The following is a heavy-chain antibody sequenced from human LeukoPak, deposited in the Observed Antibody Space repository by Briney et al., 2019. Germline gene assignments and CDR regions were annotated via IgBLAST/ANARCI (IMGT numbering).Heavy chain of an antibody. CDR1: GFTFSSYE. CDR3: ARLVDPWGSYRLDY. D-gene: IGHD3-16*02. V-gene: IGHV3-48*03. Sequence: GGSLRLSCAASGFTFSSYEMNWVRQAPGKGLEWVSYISSGSTKYYADSVKGRFTISRDNAKNSLYLQMNSLRAEDTAVYYCARLVDPWGSYRLDYWGQGTLVTVSS. CDR2: ISSGSTK. J-gene: IGHJ4*02.